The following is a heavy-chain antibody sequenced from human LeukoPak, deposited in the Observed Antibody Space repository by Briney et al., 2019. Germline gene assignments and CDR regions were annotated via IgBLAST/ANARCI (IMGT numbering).Heavy chain of an antibody. CDR2: ISSSSSYI. D-gene: IGHD6-13*01. Sequence: GGSLRLSCVASGFTFSSHSMNWVRQAPGKGLEWVSSISSSSSYIYYADSVKGRFTISRDDAKNSLYLQMNSLRAEDTAVYYCARDMAAAVYYFDYWGQGTLVTVSS. V-gene: IGHV3-21*01. CDR1: GFTFSSHS. J-gene: IGHJ4*02. CDR3: ARDMAAAVYYFDY.